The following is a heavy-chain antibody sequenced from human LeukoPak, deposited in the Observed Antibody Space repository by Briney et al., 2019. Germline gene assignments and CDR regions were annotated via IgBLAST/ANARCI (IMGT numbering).Heavy chain of an antibody. V-gene: IGHV4-30-4*01. Sequence: SETLSLTCTVSGGSISSGDYYWSWIRQPPGKGLEWIGYIYYSGGTYYNPSLKSRVTISVDTSKNQFSLKLSSVTAADTAVYYCASFSRTKPYYYYYGMDVWGQGTTVTVSS. J-gene: IGHJ6*02. CDR1: GGSISSGDYY. CDR3: ASFSRTKPYYYYYGMDV. D-gene: IGHD1-14*01. CDR2: IYYSGGT.